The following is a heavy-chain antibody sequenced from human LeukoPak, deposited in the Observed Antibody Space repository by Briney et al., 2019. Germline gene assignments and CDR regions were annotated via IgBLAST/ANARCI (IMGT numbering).Heavy chain of an antibody. D-gene: IGHD5/OR15-5a*01. CDR2: TSGDGITT. CDR3: ARDHVYGGADY. J-gene: IGHJ4*02. CDR1: GFTFHNYA. V-gene: IGHV3-43*02. Sequence: PGGSLRLSCAASGFTFHNYAIHWVRHAPGKDLEWVSLTSGDGITTYFAGSVKGRFTISRDNSKSSLFLQMNSLRTEDTALYYCARDHVYGGADYWGQGTLVTVSS.